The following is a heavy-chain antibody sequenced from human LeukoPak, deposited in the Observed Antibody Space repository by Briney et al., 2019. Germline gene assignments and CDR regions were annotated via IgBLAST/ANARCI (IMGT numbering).Heavy chain of an antibody. D-gene: IGHD3-22*01. CDR3: AKDLDSTGYYSYNY. Sequence: GGSLRLSCVASGLMFSNYAMNWVCQAPGKRLEWVALIGTNPAATHYPDSVQGRFTISRDNSRNTLYLQMNSLRVEDTAIYYCAKDLDSTGYYSYNYWGQGTLVTVSS. V-gene: IGHV3-23*01. CDR2: IGTNPAAT. J-gene: IGHJ4*02. CDR1: GLMFSNYA.